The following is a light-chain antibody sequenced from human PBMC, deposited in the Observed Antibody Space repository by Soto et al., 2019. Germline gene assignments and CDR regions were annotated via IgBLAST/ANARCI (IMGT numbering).Light chain of an antibody. CDR1: QGIRND. V-gene: IGKV1-6*01. CDR2: AAS. CDR3: LKEYRYTLT. J-gene: IGKJ4*01. Sequence: AIQLTQSPASLSASVGDRVTITCRASQGIRNDLGWFQQKPGKAPKLLIYAASSVQTGVPSRFSGSGSGTYFTITISSLQVEDFATYYGLKEYRYTLTFGGGTQVEI.